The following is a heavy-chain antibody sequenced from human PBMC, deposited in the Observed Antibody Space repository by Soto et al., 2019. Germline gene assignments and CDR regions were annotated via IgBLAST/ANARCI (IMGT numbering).Heavy chain of an antibody. Sequence: EVQLVESGGGLVKPGGSLRLSCAASGFTFSSYSMNWVRQAPGKGLEWVSSISSSSSYIYYADSVKGRFTISRDNAKNSLYSQMNSLRAEDTAVYYCARDRYDFWSGYYLGYYYYMDVWGKGTTVTVSS. D-gene: IGHD3-3*01. J-gene: IGHJ6*03. V-gene: IGHV3-21*01. CDR1: GFTFSSYS. CDR3: ARDRYDFWSGYYLGYYYYMDV. CDR2: ISSSSSYI.